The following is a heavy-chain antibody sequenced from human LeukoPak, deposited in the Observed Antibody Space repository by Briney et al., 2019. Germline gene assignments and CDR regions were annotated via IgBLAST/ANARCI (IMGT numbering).Heavy chain of an antibody. CDR1: GFTFSSYS. D-gene: IGHD1-26*01. CDR2: ISSSGSYI. CDR3: ARDRDSGSIDY. V-gene: IGHV3-21*01. Sequence: PGGSLRLSCAASGFTFSSYSMNWVRQAPGQGLEWVSSISSSGSYIYYADSVKGRFTISRDNAKNSLYLQMNSLRAEDTAVYYCARDRDSGSIDYWGQGTLVTVSS. J-gene: IGHJ4*02.